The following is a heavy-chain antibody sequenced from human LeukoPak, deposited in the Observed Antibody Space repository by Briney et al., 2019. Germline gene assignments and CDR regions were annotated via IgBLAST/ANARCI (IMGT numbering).Heavy chain of an antibody. CDR2: IKQDGSEK. V-gene: IGHV3-7*01. D-gene: IGHD3-22*01. CDR3: ARGPRYYYDSSGYSYFDY. J-gene: IGHJ4*02. Sequence: PGGSLRLYCVASGFSFSTYWMSWVRQAPGKGLEWVANIKQDGSEKYYVDSVKGRFTISRDNAKNSLYLQMNSLRAEDTAVYYCARGPRYYYDSSGYSYFDYWGQGTLVTVSS. CDR1: GFSFSTYW.